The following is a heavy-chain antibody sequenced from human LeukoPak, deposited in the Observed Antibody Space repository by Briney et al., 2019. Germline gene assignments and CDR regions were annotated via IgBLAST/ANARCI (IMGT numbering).Heavy chain of an antibody. CDR3: ARAKEWFRKIFDD. CDR2: IYTSGST. J-gene: IGHJ4*02. D-gene: IGHD3-3*01. Sequence: PGGSLRLSCAVCGFAVGDTYMSWVRQAPGKGLEWISVIYTSGSTYYSDSVKGRLTISRDNSKNMVYLQIHSLTAEDTAVYYCARAKEWFRKIFDDWGQGTLVVVSS. CDR1: GFAVGDTY. V-gene: IGHV3-53*01.